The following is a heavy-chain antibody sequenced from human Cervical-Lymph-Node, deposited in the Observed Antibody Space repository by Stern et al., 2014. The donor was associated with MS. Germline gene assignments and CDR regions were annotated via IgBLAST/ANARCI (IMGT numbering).Heavy chain of an antibody. Sequence: VELIESWGGAVQPGRSLRLSCATSGFTFSGYGMYWVRPAPGKGLAWGAISWSDGTKEDYADSVKGRFTISRDNSKNTLYLQMTSLRAEDTAVYYCARDDRTSWYGGMPHWGQGTLVTVSS. CDR2: SWSDGTKE. J-gene: IGHJ4*02. V-gene: IGHV3-33*01. D-gene: IGHD6-13*01. CDR3: ARDDRTSWYGGMPH. CDR1: GFTFSGYG.